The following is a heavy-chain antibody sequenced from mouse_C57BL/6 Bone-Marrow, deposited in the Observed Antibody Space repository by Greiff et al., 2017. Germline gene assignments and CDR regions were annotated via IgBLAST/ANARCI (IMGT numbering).Heavy chain of an antibody. J-gene: IGHJ3*01. CDR1: GYTFTSYW. CDR3: ARSRLLPSWFAY. CDR2: IHPNSGST. Sequence: QVQLQQPGAELVKPGASVKLSCKASGYTFTSYWMHWVKQRPGQGLEWIGMIHPNSGSTNYNEKFKSKATLTVDKSSSTAYMQLSSLTTEDSAIYYCARSRLLPSWFAYWGQGTLVTVSA. V-gene: IGHV1-64*01. D-gene: IGHD2-3*01.